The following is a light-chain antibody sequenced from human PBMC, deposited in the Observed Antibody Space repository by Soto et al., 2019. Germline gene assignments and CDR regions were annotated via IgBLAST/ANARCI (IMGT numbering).Light chain of an antibody. J-gene: IGKJ3*01. CDR3: QQYYSFPVT. CDR1: ESFFYSPTNKNY. CDR2: WAS. V-gene: IGKV4-1*01. Sequence: DIVMTQSPEGLGVSLVGRASMNFKSSESFFYSPTNKNYVAWYQQKPGQTPKVLIYWASTRESGVPDRFSGSGSGTDFTLTISSLQSEDVAVYYCQQYYSFPVTVGPGTKVDI.